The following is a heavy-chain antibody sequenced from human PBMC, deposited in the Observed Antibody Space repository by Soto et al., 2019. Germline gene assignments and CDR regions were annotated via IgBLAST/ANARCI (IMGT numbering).Heavy chain of an antibody. V-gene: IGHV4-61*08. CDR3: GRGDYTSWYWFDR. Sequence: QVQLQESGPGLVKPSETLSITCTVSVSGGSVSNAVHYWSWIRQPPGMGLEWIGYIYYSGSTNYNPSLKSQVTISVDTSKNRSSLKPTSVTAADTAVYYCGRGDYTSWYWFDRWGRGTLVTVSS. CDR2: IYYSGST. J-gene: IGHJ2*01. D-gene: IGHD6-13*01. CDR1: GGSVSNAVHY.